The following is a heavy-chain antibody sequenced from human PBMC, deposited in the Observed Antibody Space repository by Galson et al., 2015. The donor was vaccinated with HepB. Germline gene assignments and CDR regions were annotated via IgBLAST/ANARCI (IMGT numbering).Heavy chain of an antibody. CDR1: GFTFSDYY. V-gene: IGHV3-11*05. J-gene: IGHJ4*02. CDR3: ARGIRVGANPGLGY. D-gene: IGHD1-26*01. CDR2: ISSSSSYT. Sequence: SLRLSCAASGFTFSDYYMSWIRQAPGKGLEWVSYISSSSSYTNYADSVKGRFTISRDNAKNSLYLQMNSLRAEDTAVYYCARGIRVGANPGLGYWGQGTLVTVSS.